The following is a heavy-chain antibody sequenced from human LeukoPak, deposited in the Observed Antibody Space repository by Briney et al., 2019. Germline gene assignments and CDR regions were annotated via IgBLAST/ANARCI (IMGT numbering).Heavy chain of an antibody. CDR1: GFTFSSYG. V-gene: IGHV3-30*02. CDR3: AKDLYSGSYYRWYYFDY. CDR2: IRYDGSNK. J-gene: IGHJ4*02. D-gene: IGHD1-26*01. Sequence: GGSLRLSCAASGFTFSSYGMHWVRQAPGKGLEWVAFIRYDGSNKYYADSVKGRFTISRDNSKNTLYLQMNSLRAEDTAVYYCAKDLYSGSYYRWYYFDYWGQGTLVTVSS.